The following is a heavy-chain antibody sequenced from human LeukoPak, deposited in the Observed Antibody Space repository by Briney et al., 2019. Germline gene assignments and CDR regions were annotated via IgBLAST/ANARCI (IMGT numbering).Heavy chain of an antibody. Sequence: GASVKVSCKASGYSFTSYAISWVRQAPGQGREWMGWINTYNGNTNYAQTLQGRVTVTTDTSTTTAYMEPRSLRSDDTAVYYCARDLHDTSGCSVYWGQGTLVTVSS. J-gene: IGHJ4*02. CDR1: GYSFTSYA. CDR3: ARDLHDTSGCSVY. V-gene: IGHV1-18*01. CDR2: INTYNGNT. D-gene: IGHD6-19*01.